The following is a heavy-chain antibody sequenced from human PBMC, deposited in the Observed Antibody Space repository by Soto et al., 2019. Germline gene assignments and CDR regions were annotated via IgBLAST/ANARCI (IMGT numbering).Heavy chain of an antibody. CDR3: AKDHGYTGYDGGYDFDH. D-gene: IGHD5-12*01. V-gene: IGHV3-23*01. J-gene: IGHJ4*02. CDR1: GFAFSTYA. Sequence: EVQLLESGGGLVPPGGSLRLSCAASGFAFSTYAMRWVRQAPGKGLEWVSGISSSGGDTFYADSVKGRLTISIDNSKKTLWLQINRLRAEDPAIYYCAKDHGYTGYDGGYDFDHWGQGTLVTVSS. CDR2: ISSSGGDT.